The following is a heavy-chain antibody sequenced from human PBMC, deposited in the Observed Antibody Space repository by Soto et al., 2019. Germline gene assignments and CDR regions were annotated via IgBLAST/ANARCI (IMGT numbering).Heavy chain of an antibody. V-gene: IGHV1-46*01. CDR3: ARKGGTAAASIDYYYGMDV. CDR1: GYTFTSYY. D-gene: IGHD6-13*01. Sequence: ASVKVSCKASGYTFTSYYMHWVRQAPGQGLEWMGIINPSGGSTSYAQKFQGRVTMTRDTSTSTVYMELSSLRSEDTAVYYCARKGGTAAASIDYYYGMDVWGQGTTVTVSS. CDR2: INPSGGST. J-gene: IGHJ6*02.